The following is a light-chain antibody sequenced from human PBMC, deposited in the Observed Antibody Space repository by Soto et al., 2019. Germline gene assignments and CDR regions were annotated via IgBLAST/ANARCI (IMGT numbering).Light chain of an antibody. CDR1: RSNIGGNA. CDR2: AND. J-gene: IGLJ2*01. CDR3: AVWDDNLRGL. Sequence: QSVLTQPPSVSGTPGQRVTISCSGSRSNIGGNAVTWYQQVPGTAPKLLIYANDQRPSGISDRFSGSKSSTSASLAISGLQSDDEADYYCAVWDDNLRGLFGGGTKLNVL. V-gene: IGLV1-44*01.